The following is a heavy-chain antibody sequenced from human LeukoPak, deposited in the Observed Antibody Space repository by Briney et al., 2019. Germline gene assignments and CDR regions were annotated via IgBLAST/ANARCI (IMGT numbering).Heavy chain of an antibody. CDR3: ARGLAPFDY. D-gene: IGHD3-9*01. Sequence: GGSLRLSCAASGFTFSSYAMSWVRQAPGKGLEWVSVIYSGGNTYYADSVKGRFTISRDNSKNTLYLQMNSLRAEDTAVYFCARGLAPFDYWGQGTLVTVSS. J-gene: IGHJ4*02. CDR2: IYSGGNT. V-gene: IGHV3-23*03. CDR1: GFTFSSYA.